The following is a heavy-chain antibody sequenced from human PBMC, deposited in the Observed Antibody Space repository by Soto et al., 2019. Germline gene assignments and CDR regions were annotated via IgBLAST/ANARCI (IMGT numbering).Heavy chain of an antibody. J-gene: IGHJ4*02. Sequence: EVQLVESGGGLVQPGGSLRLSCAASGFTFSTYWMHWVRQAPGKGLVWVSRMKNDGSGTYYVDSVEGRFTISRDNAKNTLYLQMNSLRAEDPAVYYCVRGDGDYYDGNGYLGRHWGQGTLVTVSS. CDR3: VRGDGDYYDGNGYLGRH. CDR1: GFTFSTYW. CDR2: MKNDGSGT. V-gene: IGHV3-74*01. D-gene: IGHD3-22*01.